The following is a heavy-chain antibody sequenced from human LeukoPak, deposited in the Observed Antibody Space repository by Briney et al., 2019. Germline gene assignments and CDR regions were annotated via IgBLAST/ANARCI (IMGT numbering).Heavy chain of an antibody. CDR3: AKPTGITMVRGVFPFDY. CDR2: ISGSGGST. D-gene: IGHD3-10*01. CDR1: GFTFSSYA. Sequence: GGSLRLSCAASGFTFSSYAMSWVRQAPGKGLEWVSAISGSGGSTYYADSVKGRFTISRDNSKNTLYLQMNSLRAEDTAVYYCAKPTGITMVRGVFPFDYWGQGTLVTVSS. V-gene: IGHV3-23*01. J-gene: IGHJ4*02.